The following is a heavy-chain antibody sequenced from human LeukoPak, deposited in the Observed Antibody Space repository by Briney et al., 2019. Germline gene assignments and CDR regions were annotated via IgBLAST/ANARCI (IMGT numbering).Heavy chain of an antibody. J-gene: IGHJ4*02. V-gene: IGHV3-23*01. CDR2: ISGSGGST. CDR3: AKGPYDSSGSDY. D-gene: IGHD3-22*01. CDR1: GFTFSSYA. Sequence: GGSLRLSCAASGFTFSSYAMSWVRQAPGKGREWVSAISGSGGSTYYADSVKGRFTISRDNSKNTLYPQMNSLRAEDPAVYYCAKGPYDSSGSDYWGQGTLVTVSS.